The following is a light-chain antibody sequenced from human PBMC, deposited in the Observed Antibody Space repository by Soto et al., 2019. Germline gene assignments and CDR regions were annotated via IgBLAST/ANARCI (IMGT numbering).Light chain of an antibody. Sequence: EVVLMQSPGTLSLSPGERATLSCRASQTFSNNYLAWYQQKPGQAPRLLVYGASSRASGIPDRFSGSGSGTDFTLTISRLEPEDFAVYYCQQYGRSPPTFGGGTKVEIK. J-gene: IGKJ4*01. CDR2: GAS. CDR3: QQYGRSPPT. V-gene: IGKV3-20*01. CDR1: QTFSNNY.